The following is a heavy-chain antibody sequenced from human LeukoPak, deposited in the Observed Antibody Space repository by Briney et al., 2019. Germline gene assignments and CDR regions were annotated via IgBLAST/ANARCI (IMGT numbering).Heavy chain of an antibody. CDR2: ISWNSGSI. J-gene: IGHJ4*02. D-gene: IGHD4-11*01. CDR1: GFTFDDYA. CDR3: AKGIFAVITTPFDY. V-gene: IGHV3-9*01. Sequence: GRSLRLSCAASGFTFDDYAMHWVRQAPGKGLEWVSGISWNSGSIGYADSVKGRFTISRDNAKNSLYLQMNSLRAEDTALYYCAKGIFAVITTPFDYWGQGTLVTVSS.